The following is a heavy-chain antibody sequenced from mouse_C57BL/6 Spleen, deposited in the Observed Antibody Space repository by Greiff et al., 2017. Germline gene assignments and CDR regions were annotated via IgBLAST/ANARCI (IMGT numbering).Heavy chain of an antibody. J-gene: IGHJ2*01. CDR3: ALTGTGYFDY. Sequence: VQLQQSGAELVRPGTSVKMSCKASGYTFTNYWIGWAKQRPGHGLEWIGDIYPGGGYTNYNEKFKGKATLTADKSSSTAYMQFSSLTSEDSAIYYCALTGTGYFDYWGQGTTLTVSS. D-gene: IGHD4-1*01. V-gene: IGHV1-63*01. CDR1: GYTFTNYW. CDR2: IYPGGGYT.